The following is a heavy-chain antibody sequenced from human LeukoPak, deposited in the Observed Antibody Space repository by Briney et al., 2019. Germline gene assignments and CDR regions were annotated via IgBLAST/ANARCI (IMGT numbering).Heavy chain of an antibody. J-gene: IGHJ4*02. D-gene: IGHD2-15*01. CDR3: ARAVVWLPFDY. Sequence: SQTLSLTCTVSGDSSVSGTYYWSWIRQPAGKGLEWIVRIHPSGSTNYNPSLKSRVTISVDTSKNQFSLNLGSVTAADTAVYYCARAVVWLPFDYWGQGTLVTVSS. CDR1: GDSSVSGTYY. V-gene: IGHV4-61*02. CDR2: IHPSGST.